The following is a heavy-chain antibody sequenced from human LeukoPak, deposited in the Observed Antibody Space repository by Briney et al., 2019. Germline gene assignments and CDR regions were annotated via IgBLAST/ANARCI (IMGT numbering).Heavy chain of an antibody. CDR3: VNLMGDYVDY. J-gene: IGHJ4*02. V-gene: IGHV3-30*18. CDR2: ISYDGGYK. CDR1: GFTFGSYG. D-gene: IGHD2-8*01. Sequence: PGRSLRLSCAASGFTFGSYGMHWVRQAPGKGLEWVAIISYDGGYKFYGDSVKGRFTISRDNSKNTLSLQMSNLRAEDTAVYYCVNLMGDYVDYWGQGTLVTVSS.